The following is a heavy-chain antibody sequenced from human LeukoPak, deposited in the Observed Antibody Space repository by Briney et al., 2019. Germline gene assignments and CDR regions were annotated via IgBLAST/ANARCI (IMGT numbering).Heavy chain of an antibody. CDR2: IYYSGTT. J-gene: IGHJ3*02. V-gene: IGHV4-59*08. CDR1: GGSISNYY. D-gene: IGHD5-24*01. Sequence: SETLSLTCTVSGGSISNYYWNWIRQPPGKGLEWIGYIYYSGTTNYNPSLKSRVTISVDTSMNQFSLKLSSVTAADTAVYYCARNGDGYNTNDAFDIWGQGTMVTVSS. CDR3: ARNGDGYNTNDAFDI.